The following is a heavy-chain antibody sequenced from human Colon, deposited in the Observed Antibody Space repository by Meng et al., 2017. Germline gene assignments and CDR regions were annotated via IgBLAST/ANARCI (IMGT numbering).Heavy chain of an antibody. J-gene: IGHJ4*02. CDR1: GGSVSRASYY. V-gene: IGHV4-61*01. CDR2: IHYSGSR. Sequence: GRLPESGPGLVRPSEALSLTCNFSGGSVSRASYYWSWIRQPPGKGLEWIGLIHYSGSRNYNPSLKSRVTMSVDTSKNQVSLRLTSVTAADTAVYYCARFYGSGTFEVHDYWGQGTLVTVSS. CDR3: ARFYGSGTFEVHDY. D-gene: IGHD3-10*01.